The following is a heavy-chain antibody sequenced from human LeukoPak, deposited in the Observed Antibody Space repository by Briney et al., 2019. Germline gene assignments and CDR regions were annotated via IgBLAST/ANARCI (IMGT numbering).Heavy chain of an antibody. CDR1: GGSISSGSYY. CDR3: ARGTGTRIHYYYYMDV. Sequence: PSQTLSLTCTVSGGSISSGSYYWSWIRQPAGKGLEWIGRIYTSGSTNYNPSLKSRVTISVDTSKNQFSLKLSSVTPADTAVYYRARGTGTRIHYYYYMDVWGKGTTVTVSS. V-gene: IGHV4-61*02. CDR2: IYTSGST. D-gene: IGHD1-7*01. J-gene: IGHJ6*03.